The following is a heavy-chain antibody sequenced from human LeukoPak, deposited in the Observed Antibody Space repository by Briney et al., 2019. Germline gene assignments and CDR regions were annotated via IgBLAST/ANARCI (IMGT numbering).Heavy chain of an antibody. CDR2: INHSGST. J-gene: IGHJ5*02. D-gene: IGHD1-14*01. V-gene: IGHV4-34*01. CDR1: GGSFSGYY. Sequence: SETLSLTCAVYGGSFSGYYWSWIRQPPGKGLERIGEINHSGSTNYNPSLKSRVTISVDTSKNQFSLKLSSVTAADTAVYYCARDRGGPRGWFDPWGQGTLVTVSS. CDR3: ARDRGGPRGWFDP.